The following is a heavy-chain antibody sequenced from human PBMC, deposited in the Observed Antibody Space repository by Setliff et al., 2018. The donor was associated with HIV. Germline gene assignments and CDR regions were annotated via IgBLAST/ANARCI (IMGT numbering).Heavy chain of an antibody. CDR1: GYSISSGYY. Sequence: SETLSLTCAVSGYSISSGYYWGWIRQPPGKGLEWIGSIYHSGSTYYNPSLKSRVTISVDTSKNQFSLKLSSVTAADTAVYYCARLSPQYSGYDSGAFGYWGQGTLVTVS. D-gene: IGHD5-12*01. J-gene: IGHJ4*02. V-gene: IGHV4-38-2*01. CDR2: IYHSGST. CDR3: ARLSPQYSGYDSGAFGY.